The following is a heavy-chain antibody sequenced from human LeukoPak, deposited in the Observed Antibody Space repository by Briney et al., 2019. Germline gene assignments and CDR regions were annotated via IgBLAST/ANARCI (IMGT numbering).Heavy chain of an antibody. CDR2: IRYDGSNK. CDR1: GFTFSSYS. V-gene: IGHV3-30*02. D-gene: IGHD3-16*02. J-gene: IGHJ4*02. CDR3: AKDPFMITFGGVIRYFDY. Sequence: GGSLRLSCAASGFTFSSYSMNWVRQAPGKGLEWVAFIRYDGSNKYYADSVKGRFTISRDNSKNTLYLQMNSLRAEDTAVYYCAKDPFMITFGGVIRYFDYWGQGTLVTVSS.